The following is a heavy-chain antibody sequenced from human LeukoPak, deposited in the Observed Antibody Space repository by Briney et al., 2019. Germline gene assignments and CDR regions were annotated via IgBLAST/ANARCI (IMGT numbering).Heavy chain of an antibody. Sequence: PGASPKISCKSSGYSFTSYWIGWVRQMPRKGLEWMGIIYPGDSNTRYSPSLQGQATISADKSISTAYLQWSSLKASNAAMYCGVTRFVLAYFDYWGQGTLVTVSS. CDR3: VTRFVLAYFDY. J-gene: IGHJ4*02. V-gene: IGHV5-51*01. D-gene: IGHD3-3*01. CDR1: GYSFTSYW. CDR2: IYPGDSNT.